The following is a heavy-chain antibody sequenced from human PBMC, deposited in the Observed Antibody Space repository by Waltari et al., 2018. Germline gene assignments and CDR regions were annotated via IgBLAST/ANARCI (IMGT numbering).Heavy chain of an antibody. CDR1: GYSINSGYH. CDR2: IFHSGAA. J-gene: IGHJ4*02. CDR3: ARDLGSGGNSDY. D-gene: IGHD2-21*02. V-gene: IGHV4-38-2*02. Sequence: QVQLQESGPGLVKPSETLSLTCAVSGYSINSGYHWGWIRQPPGKGLEWLASIFHSGAASYNPSLKSRLTISIDRSKNQVSLKLSSVTAADTAVYYCARDLGSGGNSDYWGQGTLVTVFS.